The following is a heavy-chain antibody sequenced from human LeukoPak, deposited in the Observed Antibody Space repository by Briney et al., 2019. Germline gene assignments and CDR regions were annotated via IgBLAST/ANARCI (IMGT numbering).Heavy chain of an antibody. CDR1: GGSISTSNYY. V-gene: IGHV4-39*07. J-gene: IGHJ4*02. CDR2: IFYSGST. Sequence: SETLSLTCTVSGGSISTSNYYWGWIRQPPGKGLEWIGNIFYSGSTYYSPSLRSRVTISLDTSRNQFSLKLSSVTAADTAVYYCARGPLGDYWGQGTLVTVSS. CDR3: ARGPLGDY.